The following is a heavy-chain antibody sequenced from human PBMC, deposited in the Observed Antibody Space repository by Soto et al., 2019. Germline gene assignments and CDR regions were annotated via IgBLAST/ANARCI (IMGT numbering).Heavy chain of an antibody. D-gene: IGHD5-18*01. CDR2: IYYSGST. CDR1: GGSISSYY. CDR3: ARGDVDTVYYYYMDV. J-gene: IGHJ6*03. Sequence: SETLSLTCTVSGGSISSYYWSWIRQPPGKGLEWIGYIYYSGSTNYNPSLKSRVTISVDTSKNQFSLKLSSVTAADTAVYYCARGDVDTVYYYYMDVWGKGTTVTVSS. V-gene: IGHV4-59*01.